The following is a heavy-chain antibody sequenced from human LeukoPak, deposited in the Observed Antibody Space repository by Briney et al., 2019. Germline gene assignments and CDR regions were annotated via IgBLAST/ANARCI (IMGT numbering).Heavy chain of an antibody. Sequence: ASVKVSCKASGYTFTGYYMHWVRQAPGQGLEWMGWINPNSGGTNYAQKFQGRVAMTRDTSISTAYMELSRLRSDDTAVYYCAREHCSGGSCYSRLDYWGQGTLVTVSS. D-gene: IGHD2-15*01. V-gene: IGHV1-2*02. CDR1: GYTFTGYY. J-gene: IGHJ4*02. CDR3: AREHCSGGSCYSRLDY. CDR2: INPNSGGT.